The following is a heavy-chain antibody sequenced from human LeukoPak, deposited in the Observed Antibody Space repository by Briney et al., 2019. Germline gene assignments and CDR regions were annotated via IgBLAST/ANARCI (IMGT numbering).Heavy chain of an antibody. CDR1: GFPFSSYP. CDR2: VDATGAFT. J-gene: IGHJ4*02. Sequence: PGGSLRLSCAASGFPFSSYPMIWVRQVPGKGLEWVSSVDATGAFTYYADFVMGRFTIPRDNFKNTLYVQMNSLRAEDTAVYFCAKLSSEGGTDYWGQGTPVTVSS. V-gene: IGHV3-23*01. CDR3: AKLSSEGGTDY. D-gene: IGHD1-1*01.